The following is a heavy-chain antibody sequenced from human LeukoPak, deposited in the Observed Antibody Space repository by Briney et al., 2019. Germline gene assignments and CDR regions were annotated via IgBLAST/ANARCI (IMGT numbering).Heavy chain of an antibody. D-gene: IGHD3-10*01. V-gene: IGHV3-7*03. CDR2: IKNDGAVK. J-gene: IGHJ6*02. Sequence: PWGSLRLSCAASGFTFSYHWMTWVRQAPGKGLEWVANIKNDGAVKNYVDSVKGRFTISRDNAKNSLYLQMNSLRAEDTAVYYCAKDNQVRGVIEYYYGMDVWGQGTTVTVSS. CDR3: AKDNQVRGVIEYYYGMDV. CDR1: GFTFSYHW.